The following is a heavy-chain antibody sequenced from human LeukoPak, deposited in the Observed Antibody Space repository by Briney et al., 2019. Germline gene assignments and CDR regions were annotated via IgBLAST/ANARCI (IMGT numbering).Heavy chain of an antibody. D-gene: IGHD2-15*01. CDR2: IRYDGSNK. CDR1: GFTFSSYG. V-gene: IGHV3-30*02. J-gene: IGHJ5*02. CDR3: ATLVVVAAANDP. Sequence: PGGSLRLSCAASGFTFSSYGMHWVRQAPGKGLEWVAFIRYDGSNKYYADSVKGRFTISRDNSKNTLYLQMNSLRAEDTAVYYCATLVVVAAANDPWGQGTLVSVSS.